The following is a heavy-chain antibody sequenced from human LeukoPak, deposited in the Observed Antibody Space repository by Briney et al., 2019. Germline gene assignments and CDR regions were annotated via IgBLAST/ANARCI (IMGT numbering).Heavy chain of an antibody. Sequence: GGSLRLSCAASGVTVGNNYMIWVRQAPGKGLEWVSRNYSGGATYYADSVKGRFTISRDSSKNTLFLQMNSLRAEDTAVYYCARDPPAVKSGTYGWGQGTLVTVSS. D-gene: IGHD4-11*01. CDR2: NYSGGAT. V-gene: IGHV3-66*01. J-gene: IGHJ4*02. CDR1: GVTVGNNY. CDR3: ARDPPAVKSGTYG.